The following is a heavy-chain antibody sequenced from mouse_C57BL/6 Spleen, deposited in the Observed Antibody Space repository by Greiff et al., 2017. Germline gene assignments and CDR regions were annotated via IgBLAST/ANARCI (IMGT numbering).Heavy chain of an antibody. J-gene: IGHJ2*01. V-gene: IGHV1-69*01. CDR3: ARGELRLLFDY. CDR1: GYTFTSYW. Sequence: VQLQQPGAELVMPGASVKLSCKASGYTFTSYWMHWVKQRPGQGLEWIGEIDPSDSYTNYNQKFKGKSTLTVDKSSSTAYMQLSSLTSEDSAVYYCARGELRLLFDYWGQGTTLTVSS. CDR2: IDPSDSYT. D-gene: IGHD3-2*02.